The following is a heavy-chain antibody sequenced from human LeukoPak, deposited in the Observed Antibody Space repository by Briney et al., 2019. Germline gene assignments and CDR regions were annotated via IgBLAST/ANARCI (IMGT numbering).Heavy chain of an antibody. D-gene: IGHD5-18*01. V-gene: IGHV3-23*01. Sequence: GGSLRLSCAASGFTFSSYAMSWVRQAPGKGLEWVSAISGSGGSTYYADSVKGRFTISRDNSKNTLYLQMNSLRAEDTAVYYCARGAVLGYSYGYGYWGQGTLVTVSS. J-gene: IGHJ4*02. CDR2: ISGSGGST. CDR3: ARGAVLGYSYGYGY. CDR1: GFTFSSYA.